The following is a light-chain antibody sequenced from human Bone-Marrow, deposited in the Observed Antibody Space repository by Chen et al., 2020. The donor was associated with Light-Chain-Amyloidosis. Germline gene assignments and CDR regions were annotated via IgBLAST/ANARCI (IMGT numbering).Light chain of an antibody. CDR3: QQYGTSPLT. V-gene: IGKV3-20*01. CDR1: QTISSNY. J-gene: IGKJ4*01. Sequence: EIVLTQSPGNLSLSTGEGANLSCRASQTISSNYLTWYQHKFGQAPRLLIYGSSRRATGIPDRFTGSGSGTDCTLTINRLVPEDFAMYYCQQYGTSPLTDRAGSKEEIQ. CDR2: GSS.